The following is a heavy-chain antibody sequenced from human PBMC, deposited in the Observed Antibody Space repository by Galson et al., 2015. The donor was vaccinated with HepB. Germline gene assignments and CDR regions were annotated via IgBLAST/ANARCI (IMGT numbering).Heavy chain of an antibody. D-gene: IGHD2-21*02. V-gene: IGHV3-64*02. Sequence: SLRLSCAASGFTFSSYIMHWVRQAPGEGLEYVSAISSNGGTTYYVDSVKGRFTISRDNSKNTLYLQMGSLRAEDMAVYYCARGQIIGVTTHAFDIWGQGTMVTVSS. CDR3: ARGQIIGVTTHAFDI. J-gene: IGHJ3*02. CDR2: ISSNGGTT. CDR1: GFTFSSYI.